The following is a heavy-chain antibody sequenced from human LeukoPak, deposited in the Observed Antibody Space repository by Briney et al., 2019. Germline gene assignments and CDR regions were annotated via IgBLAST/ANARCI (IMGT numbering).Heavy chain of an antibody. D-gene: IGHD3-22*01. CDR1: GGSISSGGYY. V-gene: IGHV4-31*03. Sequence: SETLSLTCTVSGGSISSGGYYWSWIRQHPGKGLEWIGYIYCSGSTYYNPSLKSRVTISVDTSKNQFSLKLSSVTAADTAVYYCARITMTRSGMDYWGQGTLVTVSS. CDR2: IYCSGST. CDR3: ARITMTRSGMDY. J-gene: IGHJ4*02.